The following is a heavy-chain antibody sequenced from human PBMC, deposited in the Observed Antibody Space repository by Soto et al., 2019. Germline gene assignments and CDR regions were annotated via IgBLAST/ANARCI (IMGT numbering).Heavy chain of an antibody. V-gene: IGHV3-53*01. J-gene: IGHJ5*02. CDR2: IYSGGST. Sequence: GGSLRLSCAASGFTVSSNYMSWVRQAPGKGLEWVSVIYSGGSTYYADSVKGRFTISRDNSKNTLYLQMNSLRAEDTAVYYCARDQLSDYHNWFDPWGQGTLVTVSS. CDR1: GFTVSSNY. CDR3: ARDQLSDYHNWFDP. D-gene: IGHD4-17*01.